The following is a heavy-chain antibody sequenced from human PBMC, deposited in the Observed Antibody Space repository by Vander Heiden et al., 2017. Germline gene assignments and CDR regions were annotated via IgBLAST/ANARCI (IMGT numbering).Heavy chain of an antibody. CDR1: GFSFSNYG. Sequence: EVQLVEPGGGLVQPGGSLRLSCAASGFSFSNYGMNWVRQAPGKGLEWLSYINNSGKTIHYADSVKGRFTTSRDNARNSLYLQMSSLRADDTAIYYCARDSQWLPDYWGQGTLVTVSS. CDR3: ARDSQWLPDY. D-gene: IGHD6-19*01. V-gene: IGHV3-48*03. CDR2: INNSGKTI. J-gene: IGHJ4*02.